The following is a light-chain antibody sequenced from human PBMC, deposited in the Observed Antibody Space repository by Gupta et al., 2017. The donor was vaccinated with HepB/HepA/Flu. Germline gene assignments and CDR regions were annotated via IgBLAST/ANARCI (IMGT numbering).Light chain of an antibody. Sequence: EIVMTQSPPSLPVTPGEPASTPSRSSQSVLHSNGYNYLDWYLQKPGQSPQLLIYLGSNRACGVPERFSGSGSGTDFTLKISRVEAEDVGVYYCLQDLQIRTFGQGTKVEIK. CDR3: LQDLQIRT. CDR1: QSVLHSNGYNY. V-gene: IGKV2-28*01. CDR2: LGS. J-gene: IGKJ1*01.